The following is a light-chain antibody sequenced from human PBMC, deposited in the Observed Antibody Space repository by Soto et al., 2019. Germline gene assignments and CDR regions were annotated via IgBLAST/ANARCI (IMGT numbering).Light chain of an antibody. Sequence: EIVLPQSPGTLSLSPGERATLCRMASQSVISNLAWYQQKPGQAHRLLIYDASSRATGITDRFSGGGSGTDFTLTISRLEPEDFAVYYCQQFSSYPLTCGGGTKGAIK. CDR2: DAS. V-gene: IGKV3-20*01. J-gene: IGKJ4*01. CDR1: QSVISN. CDR3: QQFSSYPLT.